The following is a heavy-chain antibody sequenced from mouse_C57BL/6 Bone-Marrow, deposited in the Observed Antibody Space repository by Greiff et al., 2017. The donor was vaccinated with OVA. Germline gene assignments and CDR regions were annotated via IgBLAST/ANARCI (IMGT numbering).Heavy chain of an antibody. CDR2: ISDGGSYT. J-gene: IGHJ3*01. V-gene: IGHV5-4*01. CDR1: GFTFSSYA. Sequence: EVHLVESGGGLVKPGGSLKLSCAASGFTFSSYAMSWVRQTPEKRLEWVATISDGGSYTYYPDNVKGRFTISRDNAKNNLYLQMSHLKSEDTAMYYCARDGMVRFAYWGQGTLVTVSA. D-gene: IGHD2-3*01. CDR3: ARDGMVRFAY.